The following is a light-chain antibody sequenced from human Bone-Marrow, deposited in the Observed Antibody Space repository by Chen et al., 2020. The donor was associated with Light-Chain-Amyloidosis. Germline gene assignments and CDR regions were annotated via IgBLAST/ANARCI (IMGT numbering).Light chain of an antibody. Sequence: SYVLTQPSSVSVAPGPTATMACGGNNIGTTSVQWYQQTPGQAPLLVVYDDSDRPSGIPDRLSGSNSGNTATLTISRVEAGDEADYYCQVWDRSSDRPVFGGGTKLTVL. CDR1: NIGTTS. CDR2: DDS. CDR3: QVWDRSSDRPV. J-gene: IGLJ3*02. V-gene: IGLV3-21*02.